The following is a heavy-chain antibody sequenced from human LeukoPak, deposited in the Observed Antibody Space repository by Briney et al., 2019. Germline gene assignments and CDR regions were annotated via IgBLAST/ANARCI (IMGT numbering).Heavy chain of an antibody. J-gene: IGHJ6*02. CDR1: GYTFTGYY. Sequence: GASVKVSCKASGYTFTGYYVHWVRQAPGQGLEWMGWINPNSGGTNYAQKFQGRVTMTRDTSISTAYMELSRLRSDDTAVYYCARDRWVVAPTDDPYGMDVWGQGTTVTVSS. CDR2: INPNSGGT. CDR3: ARDRWVVAPTDDPYGMDV. V-gene: IGHV1-2*02. D-gene: IGHD2-15*01.